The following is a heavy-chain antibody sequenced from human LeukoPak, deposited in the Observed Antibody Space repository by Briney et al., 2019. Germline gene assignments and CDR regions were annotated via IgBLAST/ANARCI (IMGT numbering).Heavy chain of an antibody. V-gene: IGHV3-74*01. Sequence: GGSLRLSCAASGFTFSSYWMPWVHQAPGKGLVWVSRINRDGSTTTYADSVKGRFTISRDNAKNTLYLQMNSLRAEDTAVYYCARDRSGYSRFEFDYWGQGTLVTISS. CDR1: GFTFSSYW. CDR2: INRDGSTT. CDR3: ARDRSGYSRFEFDY. D-gene: IGHD3-22*01. J-gene: IGHJ4*02.